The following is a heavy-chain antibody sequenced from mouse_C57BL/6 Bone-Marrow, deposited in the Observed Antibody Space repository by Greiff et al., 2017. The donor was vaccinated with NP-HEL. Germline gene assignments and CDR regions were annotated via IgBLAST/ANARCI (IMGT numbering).Heavy chain of an antibody. J-gene: IGHJ3*01. CDR3: VRHEGFFFAY. Sequence: EVQVVESGGGLVQPKGSLKLSCAASGFSFNTYAMNWVRQAPGKGLEWVARIRSKSNNYATYYADSVKDRFTISRDDSESMLYLQMNNLKTEDTAMYYCVRHEGFFFAYWGQGTLVTVSA. V-gene: IGHV10-1*01. CDR1: GFSFNTYA. CDR2: IRSKSNNYAT.